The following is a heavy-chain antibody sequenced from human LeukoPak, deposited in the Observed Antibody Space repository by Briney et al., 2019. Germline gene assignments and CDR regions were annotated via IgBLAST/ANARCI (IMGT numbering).Heavy chain of an antibody. CDR3: AREGGVNYYDLDYFDY. D-gene: IGHD3-22*01. J-gene: IGHJ4*02. CDR2: ISSSGGTI. CDR1: GFTFSTYE. V-gene: IGHV3-48*03. Sequence: GGSLRLSCVGSGFTFSTYEMTWVRQAPGKGLEWVSYISSSGGTIYYADSVKGRFTISRDNARNSLYLQMNSLRAEDTAVYYCAREGGVNYYDLDYFDYWGQGTLITVSS.